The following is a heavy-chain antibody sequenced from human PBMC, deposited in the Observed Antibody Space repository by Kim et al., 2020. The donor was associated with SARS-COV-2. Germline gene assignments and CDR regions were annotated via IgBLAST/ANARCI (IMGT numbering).Heavy chain of an antibody. CDR3: ARVKNRDGYSPS. Sequence: ASVKVSCKASGYTFTGYYMHWVRQAPGQGLEWMGRINPNSGGTNYAQKFQGRVTMTRDTSISTAYMELSRLRSDDTAVYYCARVKNRDGYSPSWGQGTMVTVSS. D-gene: IGHD5-18*01. V-gene: IGHV1-2*06. CDR2: INPNSGGT. CDR1: GYTFTGYY. J-gene: IGHJ3*01.